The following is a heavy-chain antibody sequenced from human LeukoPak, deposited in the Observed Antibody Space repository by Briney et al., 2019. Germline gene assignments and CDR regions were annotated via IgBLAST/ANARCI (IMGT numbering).Heavy chain of an antibody. CDR3: ARDYAGSPDY. CDR1: GFTFSTYR. D-gene: IGHD3-10*01. CDR2: INGDGSTT. V-gene: IGHV3-74*03. J-gene: IGHJ4*02. Sequence: GGSLRLSCTASGFTFSTYRINWVRQSPGKALVWVALINGDGSTTTHADSVKGRFTISRDNAKNTAYLQMNSLRDEDTAVYFCARDYAGSPDYWGQGTLVTVSA.